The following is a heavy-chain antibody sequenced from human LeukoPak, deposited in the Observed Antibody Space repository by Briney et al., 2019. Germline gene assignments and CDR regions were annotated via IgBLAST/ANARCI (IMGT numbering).Heavy chain of an antibody. CDR3: ARDLRTVVQSGSYYYYYYMDV. J-gene: IGHJ6*03. Sequence: SQTLSLTCTVSGGSISSGSYYWSWIRQPAGKGLEWIGRIYTSGSTNYNPSLKSRVTMSVDTSKNQFSLKLSSVTAADTAVYYSARDLRTVVQSGSYYYYYYMDVWGKGTTVTVSS. V-gene: IGHV4-61*02. D-gene: IGHD1-26*01. CDR1: GGSISSGSYY. CDR2: IYTSGST.